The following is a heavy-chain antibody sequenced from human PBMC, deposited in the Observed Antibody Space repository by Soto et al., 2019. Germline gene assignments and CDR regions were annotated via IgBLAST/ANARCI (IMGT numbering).Heavy chain of an antibody. J-gene: IGHJ6*02. V-gene: IGHV3-7*01. CDR2: IKQDGSEK. Sequence: EVQLLESGGALVQPGGSLRLSCAASGFTFSSYWMSWVRQAPGKGLEWVANIKQDGSEKYYVDSVKGRFTISRDNAKNSLYLQMNSLRAEDTAVYYCAREGGYCSGGSCRRRYYGMDVWGQGTTVTVSS. CDR3: AREGGYCSGGSCRRRYYGMDV. D-gene: IGHD2-15*01. CDR1: GFTFSSYW.